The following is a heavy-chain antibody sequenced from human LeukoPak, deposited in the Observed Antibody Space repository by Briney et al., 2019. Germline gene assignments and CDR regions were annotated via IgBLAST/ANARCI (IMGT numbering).Heavy chain of an antibody. J-gene: IGHJ3*02. CDR3: ARITLGELNAFDI. V-gene: IGHV1-8*03. CDR1: GYTFTSYD. D-gene: IGHD3-16*01. Sequence: ASVKVSCKASGYTFTSYDINWVRQATGQGLEWMGWMNPNSGNTGYAQKFQGRVTITRNTSISTAYMELSRLRSDDTAVYYCARITLGELNAFDIWGQGTMVTVSS. CDR2: MNPNSGNT.